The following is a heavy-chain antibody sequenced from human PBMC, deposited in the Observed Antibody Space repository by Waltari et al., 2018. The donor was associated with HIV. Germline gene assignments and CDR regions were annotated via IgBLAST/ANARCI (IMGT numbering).Heavy chain of an antibody. CDR1: DTRSATFD. V-gene: IGHV3-30*02. CDR2: IRFDASEE. CDR3: AKDFKARGLEPSYIDS. J-gene: IGHJ4*02. Sequence: VQPGGGLIQTGGLLHLSCLMPDTRSATFDLPWVRQSPARRLKWVSFIRFDASEEFYLESVKARVTVSRDNSKNTLVLQMSGLRVDDTAIYFCAKDFKARGLEPSYIDSWGQGSSVTVSS.